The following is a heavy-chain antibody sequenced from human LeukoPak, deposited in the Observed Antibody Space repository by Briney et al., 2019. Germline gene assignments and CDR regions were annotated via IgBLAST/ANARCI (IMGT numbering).Heavy chain of an antibody. CDR1: GFTLSNAW. V-gene: IGHV3-66*01. CDR2: INSGGGT. CDR3: AREIYDSYDY. J-gene: IGHJ4*02. Sequence: GGSLRLSCVTSGFTLSNAWMSWVRQAPGKGLEWVSVINSGGGTYYADSVRGRFTISRDNSKNTLSLQMNSLRAEDTAVYYCAREIYDSYDYWGQGTLVTVSS. D-gene: IGHD3-10*01.